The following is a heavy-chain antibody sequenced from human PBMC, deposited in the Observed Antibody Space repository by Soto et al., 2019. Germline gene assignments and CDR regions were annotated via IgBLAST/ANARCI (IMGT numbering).Heavy chain of an antibody. J-gene: IGHJ4*02. Sequence: QVQLVQSGAEVKKPGASVKVSCKASGYTFTSYGISWVRQAPGQGLEWMGWISAYNGNTKYVQKLQGRVTMTTDTSTSTAYIELRSLRSDDTAVYCCARDLAAGMIDYWGQGTLVTVSS. CDR1: GYTFTSYG. V-gene: IGHV1-18*01. CDR2: ISAYNGNT. CDR3: ARDLAAGMIDY. D-gene: IGHD6-13*01.